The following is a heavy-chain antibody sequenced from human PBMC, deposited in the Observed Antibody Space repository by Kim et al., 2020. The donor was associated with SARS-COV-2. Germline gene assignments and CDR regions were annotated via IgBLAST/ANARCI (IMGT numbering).Heavy chain of an antibody. J-gene: IGHJ3*02. CDR3: ARHSITGDDAFDI. D-gene: IGHD7-27*01. CDR1: GGSISGSRYY. CDR2: ISYSGST. V-gene: IGHV4-39*01. Sequence: SETLSLTCTVSGGSISGSRYYCGWIRQPPGKGLEWIGSISYSGSTYYNPSVKSRVTISVNTSKNQFSLKLSSVNAADTAVYYCARHSITGDDAFDIWGQG.